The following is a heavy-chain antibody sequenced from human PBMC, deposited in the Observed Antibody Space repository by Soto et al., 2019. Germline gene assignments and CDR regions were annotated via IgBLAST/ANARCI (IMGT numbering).Heavy chain of an antibody. CDR2: IKSKIEGGTI. D-gene: IGHD3-9*01. Sequence: EVQLVESGGGLVKPGESLRLSCAGSGFIFSNTWMNWVLQAPGKGLEWVGRIKSKIEGGTIDYTAPVKGRFTISRDDSRNMLYLQMNSLKTEDTAIYYCSTLGRLTGYNVGGQGTLVTVSS. J-gene: IGHJ4*02. V-gene: IGHV3-15*07. CDR3: STLGRLTGYNV. CDR1: GFIFSNTW.